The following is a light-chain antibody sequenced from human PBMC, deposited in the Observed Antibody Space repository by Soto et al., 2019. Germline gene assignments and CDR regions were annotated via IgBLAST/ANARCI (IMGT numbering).Light chain of an antibody. V-gene: IGKV1-39*01. CDR1: PPISVY. Sequence: DIRMTQSPSSLPTFVGDTVTITCQTGPPISVYLNWYQQTSWKAPTLLISAASTLQSGVPSRFSGSGKGTHVPLSISDLLAADFANYYRQRNYAAPLTFGGATRVEI. CDR2: AAS. J-gene: IGKJ4*01. CDR3: QRNYAAPLT.